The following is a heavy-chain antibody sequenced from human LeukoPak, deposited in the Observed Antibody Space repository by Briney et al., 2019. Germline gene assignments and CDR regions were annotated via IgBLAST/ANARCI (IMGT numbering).Heavy chain of an antibody. V-gene: IGHV3-30*02. CDR3: AKDRCSNGIGCYYYYMDV. CDR2: IQNDGSNE. CDR1: GFTFSSYG. Sequence: GGSLRLSCAASGFTFSSYGMHWVRQAPGKGLEWVAYIQNDGSNEQYADSVKGRFSISRDSSKNILYPQTNSLRAEDTAVYYCAKDRCSNGIGCYYYYMDVWGKGTTVTISS. J-gene: IGHJ6*03. D-gene: IGHD2-8*01.